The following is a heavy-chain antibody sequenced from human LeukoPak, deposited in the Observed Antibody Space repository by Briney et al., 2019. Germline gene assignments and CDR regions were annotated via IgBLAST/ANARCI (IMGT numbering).Heavy chain of an antibody. J-gene: IGHJ4*02. CDR3: ARDRDYYGSGSYFPPSYFDY. V-gene: IGHV1-18*01. Sequence: ASVKVSCKASGYTFTSYGISWVRQAPGQGLEWMGWISAYNGNTNYAQKLQGRVTMTTDTSTSTAYMGLRSLRSDDTAVYYCARDRDYYGSGSYFPPSYFDYWGQGTLVTVSS. D-gene: IGHD3-10*01. CDR2: ISAYNGNT. CDR1: GYTFTSYG.